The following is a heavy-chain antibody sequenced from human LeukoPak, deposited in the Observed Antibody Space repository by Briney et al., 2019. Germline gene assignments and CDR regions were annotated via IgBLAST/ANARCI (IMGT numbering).Heavy chain of an antibody. Sequence: SETLSLTCAVYGGSFSGYYWSWIRQPPGKGLEWIGEINHSGSTNYNPSLKSRVTISVDTSKNQFSLKLSSVTAADTAVYYCASFFCGGGSCYSDSGGQGPLVTVSS. D-gene: IGHD2-15*01. CDR3: ASFFCGGGSCYSDS. J-gene: IGHJ4*02. V-gene: IGHV4-34*01. CDR1: GGSFSGYY. CDR2: INHSGST.